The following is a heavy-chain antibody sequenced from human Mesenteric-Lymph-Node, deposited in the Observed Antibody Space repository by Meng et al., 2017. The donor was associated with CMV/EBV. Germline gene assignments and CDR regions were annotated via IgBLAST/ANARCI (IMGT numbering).Heavy chain of an antibody. V-gene: IGHV4-39*07. CDR1: GVSISDTKYY. J-gene: IGHJ3*01. Sequence: SETLSLTCAVSGVSISDTKYYWAWVRQSPGQGLEWIGSIYYRGSTYYSPSLTYYNPSLKSRVTISVDTSRNQFSLNLRSMTAADTAVYYCALPVLPAASDAFKVWGQGTLVTVSS. D-gene: IGHD2-2*01. CDR3: ALPVLPAASDAFKV. CDR2: IYYRGST.